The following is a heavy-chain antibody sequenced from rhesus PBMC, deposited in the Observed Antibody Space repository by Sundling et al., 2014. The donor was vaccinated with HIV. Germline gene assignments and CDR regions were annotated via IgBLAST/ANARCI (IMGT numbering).Heavy chain of an antibody. V-gene: IGHV4-169*02. D-gene: IGHD6-13*01. CDR1: GGSISSSNY. CDR3: ARDRIAAGRYYGLDS. CDR2: IYGSGSPT. Sequence: QVQLQESGPAVVKPSETLSLTCAVSGGSISSSNYWSWIRQAPGKGLEWIGYIYGSGSPTNYNPSLRSRVTLSVDTSKNQFSLKLSSVTAADTAVYYCARDRIAAGRYYGLDSWGQGVVVTVSS. J-gene: IGHJ6*01.